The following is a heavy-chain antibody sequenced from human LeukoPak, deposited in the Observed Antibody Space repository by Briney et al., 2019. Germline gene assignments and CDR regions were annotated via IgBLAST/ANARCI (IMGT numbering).Heavy chain of an antibody. CDR1: GFTFSSYE. J-gene: IGHJ4*02. CDR2: ISSSGSTI. Sequence: GGSLRLSCAASGFTFSSYEMNWVRQAPGKGLEWVSYISSSGSTIYYADSVKGRFTISRDNAKNSLYLQMNSLRAEDTAVYYCAKEATIFGVVINWGQGTLVTVSS. CDR3: AKEATIFGVVIN. D-gene: IGHD3-3*01. V-gene: IGHV3-48*03.